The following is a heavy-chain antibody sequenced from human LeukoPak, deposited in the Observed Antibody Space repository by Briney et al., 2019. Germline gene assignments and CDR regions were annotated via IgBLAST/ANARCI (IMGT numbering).Heavy chain of an antibody. D-gene: IGHD3-22*01. CDR3: ATYSSLNRREFQY. J-gene: IGHJ1*01. Sequence: GGSLRFSCAASGFSFSSYSMNWVRQAPGKGLEWVSSISTSSSYIYYADSVKGRFTISRDNAKNSLYLQMNSLRAEDTAVYYCATYSSLNRREFQYWGQGTLLTVSS. CDR2: ISTSSSYI. V-gene: IGHV3-21*01. CDR1: GFSFSSYS.